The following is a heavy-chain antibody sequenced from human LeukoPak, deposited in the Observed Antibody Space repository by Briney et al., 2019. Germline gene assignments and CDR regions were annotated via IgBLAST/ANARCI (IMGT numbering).Heavy chain of an antibody. CDR3: TIESPDYYDSSGYYPGVAFDI. CDR1: GGSISSSSYY. D-gene: IGHD3-22*01. Sequence: SQTLSLTCTVSGGSISSSSYYWGWIRQPPGKGLEWIGSIYYSGSTYYNPSLKSRVTISVDTSKNQFSLKLSSVTAADTAVYYSTIESPDYYDSSGYYPGVAFDIWGQGTMVTVSS. V-gene: IGHV4-39*01. J-gene: IGHJ3*02. CDR2: IYYSGST.